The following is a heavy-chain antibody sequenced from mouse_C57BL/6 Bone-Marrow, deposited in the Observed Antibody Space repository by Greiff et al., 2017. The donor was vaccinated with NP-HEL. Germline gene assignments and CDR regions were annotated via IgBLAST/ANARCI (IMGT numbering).Heavy chain of an antibody. Sequence: EVQLVESGGDLVKPGGSLKLSCAASGFTFSSYGMSWVRQTPDKRLEWVATISSGGSYTYYPDSVKGRFTISRDNAKNTLYLQMSSLKSEDTAMYYCAAIYYDYDDYAMDYWGQGTSVTVSS. D-gene: IGHD2-4*01. CDR1: GFTFSSYG. CDR3: AAIYYDYDDYAMDY. V-gene: IGHV5-6*01. J-gene: IGHJ4*01. CDR2: ISSGGSYT.